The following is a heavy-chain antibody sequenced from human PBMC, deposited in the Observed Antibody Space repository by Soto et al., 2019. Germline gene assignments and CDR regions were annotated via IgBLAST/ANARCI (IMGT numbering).Heavy chain of an antibody. CDR3: ASVRGGYYYGMDA. J-gene: IGHJ6*02. D-gene: IGHD3-10*02. Sequence: QVQLQESGPGLVKPSGTLSLTCAVSGGSISSSNWWSWVRQPPWKGLGWIGEIYHSGSTKYNPSLKRRVTISVDKSKTQFSLKLSSVTAADTAVYYCASVRGGYYYGMDAWGQGTTVTVSS. V-gene: IGHV4-4*02. CDR2: IYHSGST. CDR1: GGSISSSNW.